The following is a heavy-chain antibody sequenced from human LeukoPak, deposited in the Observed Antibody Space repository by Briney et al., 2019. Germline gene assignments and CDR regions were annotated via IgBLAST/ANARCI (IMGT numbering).Heavy chain of an antibody. J-gene: IGHJ3*02. CDR3: ARHGVGARIYAGAFDI. CDR2: IYYSAST. V-gene: IGHV4-39*01. D-gene: IGHD5-12*01. Sequence: SETLSLTCTVSGGSISSSSSYWGWIRQPPGKGLEWIGSIYYSASTNYNPSLKSPVTISVDTSKNQFSLKLSSVTAADTAVYYCARHGVGARIYAGAFDIWGQGTMVTVSS. CDR1: GGSISSSSSY.